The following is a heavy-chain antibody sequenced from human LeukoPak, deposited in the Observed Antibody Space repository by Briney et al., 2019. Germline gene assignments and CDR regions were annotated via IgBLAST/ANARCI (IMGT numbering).Heavy chain of an antibody. Sequence: SSETLSLTCTVSGGSISSSSYYWGWIRQPPGKGLEWIESIYYSGSTYYNPSLKSRVTISVDTSKNQFSLKLSSVTAADTAVYYCARDVPVAVAGTSWFDPWGQGTLVTVSS. D-gene: IGHD6-19*01. CDR3: ARDVPVAVAGTSWFDP. J-gene: IGHJ5*02. CDR2: IYYSGST. V-gene: IGHV4-39*07. CDR1: GGSISSSSYY.